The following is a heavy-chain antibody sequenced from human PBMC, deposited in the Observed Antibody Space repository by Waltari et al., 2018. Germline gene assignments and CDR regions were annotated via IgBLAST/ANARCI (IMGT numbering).Heavy chain of an antibody. J-gene: IGHJ3*02. D-gene: IGHD6-19*01. CDR3: AREGEAGMYSSGWYDAFDI. V-gene: IGHV6-1*01. CDR2: TYYRSKWYN. CDR1: GDSVSSNSAA. Sequence: QVQLQQSGPGRVKPSPTLSLTCAISGDSVSSNSAAWNWIRQSPSRGVEWLGRTYYRSKWYNDYAVSVKSRITINPDTSKNQFSLQLNSVTPEDTAVYYCAREGEAGMYSSGWYDAFDIWGQGTMVTVSS.